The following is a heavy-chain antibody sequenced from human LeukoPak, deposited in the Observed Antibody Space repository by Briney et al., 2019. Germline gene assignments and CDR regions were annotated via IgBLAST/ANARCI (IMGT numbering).Heavy chain of an antibody. D-gene: IGHD5-24*01. CDR3: ARDLGYVEMATTRLGAGMDV. Sequence: GGSLRLSCAASGFPFSTYAMSWVRQAPGMRLEWVSSSDGGDSTHYADSVEGRFTISRDNSKNTLYLQMNSLRAEDTAVYYCARDLGYVEMATTRLGAGMDVWGQGTTVTVSS. CDR2: SDGGDST. CDR1: GFPFSTYA. V-gene: IGHV3-23*01. J-gene: IGHJ6*02.